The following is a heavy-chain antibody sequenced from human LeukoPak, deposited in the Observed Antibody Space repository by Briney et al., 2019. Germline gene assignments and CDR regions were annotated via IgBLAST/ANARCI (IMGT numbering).Heavy chain of an antibody. CDR1: GFNYSNYW. Sequence: GGPLRLSCSASGFNYSNYWLIWLRQAPGKGLEGVANIKQEGSEKYYVDSVKGRGTISRGQAQNSLYVEMNSLSAEGSATVFCAKDSSGIVVARAAYYMDVWGKGNTVTISS. V-gene: IGHV3-7*03. J-gene: IGHJ6*03. D-gene: IGHD3-22*01. CDR3: AKDSSGIVVARAAYYMDV. CDR2: IKQEGSEK.